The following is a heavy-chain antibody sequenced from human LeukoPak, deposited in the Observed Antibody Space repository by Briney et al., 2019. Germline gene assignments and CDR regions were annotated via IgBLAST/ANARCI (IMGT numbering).Heavy chain of an antibody. Sequence: PGGSLRLSCAASGFIFSNYAMNWVRQAPGKGLEWVSTISGSGESTYYADFVKGRSTISRDNSKNTLYLQMNSLRAEDTAVYYCARGDIVGATTTPFDPWGQGTLVTVSS. V-gene: IGHV3-23*01. CDR2: ISGSGEST. CDR1: GFIFSNYA. D-gene: IGHD1-26*01. CDR3: ARGDIVGATTTPFDP. J-gene: IGHJ5*02.